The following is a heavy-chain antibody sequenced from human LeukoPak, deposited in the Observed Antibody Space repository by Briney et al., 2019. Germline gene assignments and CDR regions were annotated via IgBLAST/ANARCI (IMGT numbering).Heavy chain of an antibody. Sequence: GGSLRLSCVVSGISLSNYGMTWVRQAPGKGLEWVSYITNSGGTIYYADSVKGRFTISRDNAKNSLYLQMNSLRAEDTAVYYCARDSVAGSQDTFDIWGQGTMVTVSS. D-gene: IGHD6-19*01. V-gene: IGHV3-48*04. CDR3: ARDSVAGSQDTFDI. CDR1: GISLSNYG. J-gene: IGHJ3*02. CDR2: ITNSGGTI.